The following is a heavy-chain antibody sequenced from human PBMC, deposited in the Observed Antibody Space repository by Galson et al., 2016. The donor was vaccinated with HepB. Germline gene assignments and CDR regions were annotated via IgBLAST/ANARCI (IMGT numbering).Heavy chain of an antibody. D-gene: IGHD3-3*01. CDR1: GFSFSSYG. V-gene: IGHV3-21*01. CDR2: ISSSSRYI. Sequence: SLRLSCAASGFSFSSYGMNWVRQAPGKGLEWVSSISSSSRYIYYADSLKGRFTIFRDNAKNSLYLQMNSLRAEDTAVYYCARGHYDFWSGPSRRAFDIWGQGTMVTVSS. CDR3: ARGHYDFWSGPSRRAFDI. J-gene: IGHJ3*02.